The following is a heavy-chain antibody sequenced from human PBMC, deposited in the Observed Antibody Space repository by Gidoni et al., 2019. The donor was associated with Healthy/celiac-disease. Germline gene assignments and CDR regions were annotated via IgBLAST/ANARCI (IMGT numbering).Heavy chain of an antibody. CDR1: GYTFTGYY. D-gene: IGHD3-22*01. CDR2: INPNSGGT. V-gene: IGHV1-2*06. Sequence: QVQLVQSGAEVKKPGASVKVSCKASGYTFTGYYMHWVRQAPGQGLEWMGRINPNSGGTNYAQKFQGRVTMTRDTSISTAYMELSRLRSDDTAVYYCARGRDADYYDSSGYLPNDYWGQGTLVTVSS. J-gene: IGHJ4*02. CDR3: ARGRDADYYDSSGYLPNDY.